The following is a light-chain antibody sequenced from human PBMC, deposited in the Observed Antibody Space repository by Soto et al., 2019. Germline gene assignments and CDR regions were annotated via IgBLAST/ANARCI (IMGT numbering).Light chain of an antibody. CDR2: GAS. CDR1: QSVSSSY. CDR3: QQYDISPIT. V-gene: IGKV3-20*01. J-gene: IGKJ5*01. Sequence: EVGFTQSPSTLSLTPGRSAAVSCRTSQSVSSSYLAWYQQKPGQAPSLLIYGASRRATGIPDRFSGSGSGTDFTLTISRLEPEDVAVYYCQQYDISPITFGEGTRLAI.